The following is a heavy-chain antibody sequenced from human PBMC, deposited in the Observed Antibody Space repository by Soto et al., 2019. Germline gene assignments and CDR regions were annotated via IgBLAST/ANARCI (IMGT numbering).Heavy chain of an antibody. J-gene: IGHJ4*01. D-gene: IGHD3-3*01. CDR3: AIVVEYYDFWSGYFDY. Sequence: PGGSLRLSCAASGFTFSSYEMNWVRQAPGKGLEWVSYISSSGSTIYYADSVKGRFTISRDNAKNSLYLQMNSLRAEDTAVYYCAIVVEYYDFWSGYFDYWGQGTLVTVSS. V-gene: IGHV3-48*03. CDR1: GFTFSSYE. CDR2: ISSSGSTI.